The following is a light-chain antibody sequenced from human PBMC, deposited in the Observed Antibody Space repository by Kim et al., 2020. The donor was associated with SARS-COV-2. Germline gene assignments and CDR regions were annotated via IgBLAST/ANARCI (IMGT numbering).Light chain of an antibody. CDR2: GAS. Sequence: LSPGERATLSCRASQSVSSSYLAWYQQKPGQAPRLLIYGASYRATGIPDRFSGSGSGTDFTLTISRLEPEDFAVYYCQHYGRSPYTFGQGTKLEI. CDR3: QHYGRSPYT. V-gene: IGKV3-20*01. J-gene: IGKJ2*01. CDR1: QSVSSSY.